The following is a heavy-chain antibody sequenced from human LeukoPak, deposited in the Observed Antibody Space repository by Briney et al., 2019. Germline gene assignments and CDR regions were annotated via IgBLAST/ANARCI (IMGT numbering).Heavy chain of an antibody. CDR1: GYTFTNYG. V-gene: IGHV1-18*01. CDR2: ISAYNGNT. J-gene: IGHJ6*03. D-gene: IGHD3-9*01. CDR3: ARGGKVLRYFDWLYDYYYYYMDV. Sequence: ASVTVSCKASGYTFTNYGISWVRQAPGQGIEWMGWISAYNGNTNYAQKLQGRVTITTDTSTSTAYMQLRSLRSDDTAVYYCARGGKVLRYFDWLYDYYYYYMDVWGKGTTVTISS.